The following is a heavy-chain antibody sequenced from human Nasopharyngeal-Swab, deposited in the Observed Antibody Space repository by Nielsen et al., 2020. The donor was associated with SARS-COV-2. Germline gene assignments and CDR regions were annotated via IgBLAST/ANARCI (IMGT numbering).Heavy chain of an antibody. V-gene: IGHV1-69*06. CDR3: ARDGYSSGWFSFDI. J-gene: IGHJ3*02. D-gene: IGHD6-19*01. CDR2: IITIFGTA. CDR1: GGTFSSYA. Sequence: SVKVSCKASGGTFSSYAISWVRQAPGQGLEWMGGIITIFGTANYAQKFQGRVTITADKSTSTAYMELSSLRSEDTAVYYCARDGYSSGWFSFDIWGQGTMVTVSS.